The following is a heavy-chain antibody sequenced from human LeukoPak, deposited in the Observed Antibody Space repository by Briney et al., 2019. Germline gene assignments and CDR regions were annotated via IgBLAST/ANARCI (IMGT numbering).Heavy chain of an antibody. J-gene: IGHJ4*02. Sequence: SGTLSLTCAVSGYSISSGYYWGWIRQPPGKGLGWIGSIYHSGSTYYNPSHKSRVTISVDTSKNQFSLKLSSVTAADTAVYYCARRVAARPLWYFDYWGQGTLVTVSS. CDR3: ARRVAARPLWYFDY. D-gene: IGHD6-6*01. CDR1: GYSISSGYY. CDR2: IYHSGST. V-gene: IGHV4-38-2*01.